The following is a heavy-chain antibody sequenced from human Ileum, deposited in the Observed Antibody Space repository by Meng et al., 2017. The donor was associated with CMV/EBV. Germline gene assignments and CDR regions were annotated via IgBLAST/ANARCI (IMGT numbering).Heavy chain of an antibody. D-gene: IGHD4/OR15-4a*01. CDR2: IRQDGSET. CDR3: ARVNDYGGAHYGMDV. J-gene: IGHJ6*02. CDR1: GLTFNSYS. V-gene: IGHV3-7*01. Sequence: GESLKISCVASGLTFNSYSMGWVRQAPGKGLEWVANIRQDGSETYYVDSVKGRFTISRDNAKMSLYLQMNSLRAEDTAFYYCARVNDYGGAHYGMDVWGQGTAVTVSS.